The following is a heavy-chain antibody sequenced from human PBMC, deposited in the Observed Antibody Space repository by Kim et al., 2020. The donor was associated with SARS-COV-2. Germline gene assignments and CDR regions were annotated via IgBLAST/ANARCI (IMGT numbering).Heavy chain of an antibody. Sequence: ASVKVSCKASGYTFTSYYMHWVRQAPGQGLEWMGIINPSGGSTSYAQKFQGRVTMTRDTSTSTVYMELSSLGSEDTAVYYCARGAVVVPAASYYFDYWGQGTLVTVSS. CDR1: GYTFTSYY. V-gene: IGHV1-46*01. CDR2: INPSGGST. D-gene: IGHD2-2*01. J-gene: IGHJ4*02. CDR3: ARGAVVVPAASYYFDY.